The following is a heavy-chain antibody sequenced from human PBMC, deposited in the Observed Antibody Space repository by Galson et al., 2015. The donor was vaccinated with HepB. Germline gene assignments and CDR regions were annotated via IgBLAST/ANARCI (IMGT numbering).Heavy chain of an antibody. CDR3: ARSHSPRGPDAFDI. D-gene: IGHD2-21*01. Sequence: QSGAEVKKPGESLKISCTGSGYSFTSYWIGWVRQMPGKGMEWMGIIYPGDSDTRYSPSFQGQVTMSADKSISTAYLQWSSLKASDSAMFYCARSHSPRGPDAFDIWGQGTMVTVSS. J-gene: IGHJ3*02. V-gene: IGHV5-51*03. CDR1: GYSFTSYW. CDR2: IYPGDSDT.